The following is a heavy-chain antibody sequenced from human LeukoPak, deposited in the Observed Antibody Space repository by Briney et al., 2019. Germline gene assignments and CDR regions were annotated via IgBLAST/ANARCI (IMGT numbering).Heavy chain of an antibody. J-gene: IGHJ4*02. D-gene: IGHD4-11*01. Sequence: PSETLSLTCTVSGGYISSDYGSWMRQPPGKGLEWVGYIYYSGRTFYNPSLKSRVTMPVDTSKNHFSLKLSSVTAADTAIYYCARGFYSPAYWGQGTLVTVSS. CDR3: ARGFYSPAY. V-gene: IGHV4-59*01. CDR2: IYYSGRT. CDR1: GGYISSDY.